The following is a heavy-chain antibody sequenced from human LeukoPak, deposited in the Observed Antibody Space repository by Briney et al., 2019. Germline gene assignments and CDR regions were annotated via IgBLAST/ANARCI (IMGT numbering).Heavy chain of an antibody. V-gene: IGHV3-48*03. CDR2: ISSSGSTI. CDR1: GFTFSSYE. D-gene: IGHD3-22*01. CDR3: ARGIGKDYYDSSV. J-gene: IGHJ4*02. Sequence: GGSLRLSCAASGFTFSSYEMNWVRQAPGKGLEWVSYISSSGSTIYYADSVKGRFTISRENAKNSLYLQMNSLRAEDTAVYYCARGIGKDYYDSSVWGQGTLVTVSS.